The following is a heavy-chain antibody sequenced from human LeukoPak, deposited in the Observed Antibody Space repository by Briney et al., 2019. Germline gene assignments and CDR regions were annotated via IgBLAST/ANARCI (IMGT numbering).Heavy chain of an antibody. CDR2: GYHGGST. J-gene: IGHJ6*03. V-gene: IGHV4-30-4*08. CDR3: AGVGTNYPPYYMDV. D-gene: IGHD4/OR15-4a*01. Sequence: PSQTLSLTCTVSGGSISSGDYYWSWIRQPPGKCLGWIGYGYHGGSTYYNPSLKSRVTISVDTSKNQFSLKLSSVNAAETAVYYCAGVGTNYPPYYMDVWGKGTTVTVAS. CDR1: GGSISSGDYY.